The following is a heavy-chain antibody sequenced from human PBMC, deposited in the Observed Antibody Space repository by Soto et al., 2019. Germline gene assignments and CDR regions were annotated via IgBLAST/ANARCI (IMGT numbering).Heavy chain of an antibody. CDR3: ARALSVALIDY. V-gene: IGHV1-18*01. CDR2: ISAYNGNT. J-gene: IGHJ4*02. D-gene: IGHD6-19*01. CDR1: GYSFTSYG. Sequence: QVQLVQSGAEVKKPGASVKVSCKASGYSFTSYGISWVRLAAGQGLEWMGWISAYNGNTKYAQKLQGRVTMTTDTSTSTAYMELRSLRSDYKAVYYCARALSVALIDYWGQGTLVTVSS.